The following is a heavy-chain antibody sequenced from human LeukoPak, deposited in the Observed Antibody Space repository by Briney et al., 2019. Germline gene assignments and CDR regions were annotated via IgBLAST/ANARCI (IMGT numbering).Heavy chain of an antibody. CDR1: GGSISSYY. Sequence: SETLSRTCTVSGGSISSYYWSWIRQPPGKGLEWIGYILYSGSTNYNPSLKSRVTIAVDTSNNQFSLKLSSVTAAGTALYYCARHGAVAMNTFDYWGQGTLVTVSS. D-gene: IGHD6-19*01. CDR2: ILYSGST. CDR3: ARHGAVAMNTFDY. V-gene: IGHV4-59*08. J-gene: IGHJ4*02.